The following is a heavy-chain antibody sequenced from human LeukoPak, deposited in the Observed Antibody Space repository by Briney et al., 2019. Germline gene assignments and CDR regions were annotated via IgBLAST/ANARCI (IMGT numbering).Heavy chain of an antibody. J-gene: IGHJ6*02. D-gene: IGHD4-23*01. CDR2: TIPIFGTA. Sequence: SVKVSCKASGGTFSSYAISWVRQAPGQGLEWMGGTIPIFGTANYAQKFQGRVTITADESTSTAYMELSSLRSEDTAVYYCAREDVTVARVYYGMDVWGQGTLVTVSS. CDR3: AREDVTVARVYYGMDV. V-gene: IGHV1-69*13. CDR1: GGTFSSYA.